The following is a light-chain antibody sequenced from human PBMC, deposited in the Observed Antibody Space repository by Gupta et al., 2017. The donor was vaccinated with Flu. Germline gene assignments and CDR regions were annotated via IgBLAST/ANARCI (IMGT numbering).Light chain of an antibody. Sequence: ERATINCKSSQSVLYSSNNKNYLAWYQQQPGQPPKLLIYWASTRESGVPDRFSGSGSGTDFTLTISSLQAEDVAVYYCQQYYSTPYTFGQGTKLEIK. V-gene: IGKV4-1*01. CDR2: WAS. CDR3: QQYYSTPYT. CDR1: QSVLYSSNNKNY. J-gene: IGKJ2*01.